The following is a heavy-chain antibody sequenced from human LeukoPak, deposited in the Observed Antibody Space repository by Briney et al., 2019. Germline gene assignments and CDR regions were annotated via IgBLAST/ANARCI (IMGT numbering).Heavy chain of an antibody. CDR2: IYHSGRT. D-gene: IGHD3-10*01. J-gene: IGHJ5*02. V-gene: IGHV4-4*02. CDR3: ARGGYYGSGNDFRFDP. Sequence: SETLSLTCTVSGGSISSSNWWSWVRQPPGKGLEWIGEIYHSGRTDYNPSLKSRVTISVETSKNQFSLKLKSVTAADTAVYYCARGGYYGSGNDFRFDPWGQGTLVTVSS. CDR1: GGSISSSNW.